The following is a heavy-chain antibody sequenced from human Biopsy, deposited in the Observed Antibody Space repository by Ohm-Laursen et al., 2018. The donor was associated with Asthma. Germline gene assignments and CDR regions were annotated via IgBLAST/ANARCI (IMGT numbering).Heavy chain of an antibody. V-gene: IGHV4-31*03. D-gene: IGHD3-22*01. CDR3: ARIPRRSGSYFVDY. CDR1: GDSITSGGCC. Sequence: TLSLTRTVSGDSITSGGCCWNWIRQHPGKGLEWIGYIHHSGTSYFNPSLKSRVSFSRDTSKNQFSLRLSSVTAADTAMYYCARIPRRSGSYFVDYWGQGTLVTVSS. CDR2: IHHSGTS. J-gene: IGHJ4*02.